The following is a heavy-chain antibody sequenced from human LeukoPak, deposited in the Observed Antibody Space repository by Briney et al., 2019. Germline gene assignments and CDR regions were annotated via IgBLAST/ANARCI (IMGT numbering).Heavy chain of an antibody. D-gene: IGHD2-2*01. CDR3: ARAIVVVPAAMLDY. CDR1: GFTFSSYS. Sequence: GGSLRLSCAASGFTFSSYSMNWVRQAPGKGLEWVSSISSSSYIYYADSVKGRFTISRDNAENSLYLQMNSLRAEDTAVYYCARAIVVVPAAMLDYWGQGTLVTVSS. V-gene: IGHV3-21*01. J-gene: IGHJ4*02. CDR2: ISSSSYI.